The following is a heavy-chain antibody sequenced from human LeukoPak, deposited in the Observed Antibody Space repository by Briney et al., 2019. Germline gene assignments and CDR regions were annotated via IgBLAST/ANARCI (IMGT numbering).Heavy chain of an antibody. CDR2: ISYDGSNK. CDR1: GFTFSSYA. V-gene: IGHV3-30*04. J-gene: IGHJ4*02. D-gene: IGHD3-10*01. CDR3: ARDPERLWFGELSGGYYFDY. Sequence: PGRSLRLSCAASGFTFSSYAMHWVRQAPGKGLEWVAVISYDGSNKYYADSVKGRFTISRDNSKNTLYLQMNNLRAEDTAVYYCARDPERLWFGELSGGYYFDYWGQGTLVTVSS.